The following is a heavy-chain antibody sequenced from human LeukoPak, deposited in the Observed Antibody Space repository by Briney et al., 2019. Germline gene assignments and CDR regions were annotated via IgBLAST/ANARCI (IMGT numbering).Heavy chain of an antibody. V-gene: IGHV3-48*01. Sequence: GGSLRLSCAASGFTFSSYSMNWVRQAPGKGLEWVSYISSSSSTLYYADSVKGRFTISRDNAKNSLYLQMNSLRAEDTAVYYCARDDEQQPLTYWGQGTLVTVSS. CDR1: GFTFSSYS. D-gene: IGHD6-13*01. CDR3: ARDDEQQPLTY. J-gene: IGHJ4*02. CDR2: ISSSSSTL.